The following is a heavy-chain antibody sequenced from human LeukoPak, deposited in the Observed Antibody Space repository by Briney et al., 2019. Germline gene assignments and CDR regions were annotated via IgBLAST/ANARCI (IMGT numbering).Heavy chain of an antibody. V-gene: IGHV3-74*01. CDR3: ARDFEVGANYFDY. CDR1: GFTFSSYW. Sequence: PGGSLRLSCAASGFTFSSYWMHWVRQAPGKGLVWVSRINSDGSSTSYADSVKGRFTISRDNAKNSLYLQMNSLRAEDTAVYYCARDFEVGANYFDYWGQGTLVTVSS. CDR2: INSDGSST. D-gene: IGHD1-26*01. J-gene: IGHJ4*02.